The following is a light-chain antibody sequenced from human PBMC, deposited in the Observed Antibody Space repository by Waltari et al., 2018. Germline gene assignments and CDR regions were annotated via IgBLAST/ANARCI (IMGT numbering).Light chain of an antibody. CDR3: QKYGTLPAT. V-gene: IGKV3-20*01. J-gene: IGKJ1*01. Sequence: EIVLTQSPGTLSLSPGAIATLSCRASQSVSKYLAWYQQKPGQAPRLLIYDASTRATGIPDRFSGSGWGTDFSLTISRLEPEDFAVYYCQKYGTLPATFGQGTKVQ. CDR1: QSVSKY. CDR2: DAS.